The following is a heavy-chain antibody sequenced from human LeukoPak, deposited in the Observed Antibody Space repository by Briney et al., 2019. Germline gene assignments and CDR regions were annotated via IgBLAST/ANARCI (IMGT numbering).Heavy chain of an antibody. J-gene: IGHJ4*02. V-gene: IGHV4-39*07. CDR2: IYYSGST. CDR3: ARDYYDSSGYWVDY. Sequence: PSETLSLTCTVSGGSISSSSYYWGWIRQPPGKGLEWIGSIYYSGSTYYNPSLKSRVTISVDTPKNQFSLKLSSVTAADTAVYYCARDYYDSSGYWVDYWGQGTLVTVSS. D-gene: IGHD3-22*01. CDR1: GGSISSSSYY.